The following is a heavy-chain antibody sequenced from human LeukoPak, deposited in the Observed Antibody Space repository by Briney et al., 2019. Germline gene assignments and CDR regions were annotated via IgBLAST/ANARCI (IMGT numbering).Heavy chain of an antibody. Sequence: GESLKISCKASGYNFTNFWLGWVRQMPGKGLEWMGLIYPGDSDTRYSPSFQGQVTISLDKSIRTAYLQWSSLKPSDTAMYYYARHPASLKWFQSSHGNWSDPWGQGTLVTVSS. CDR3: ARHPASLKWFQSSHGNWSDP. D-gene: IGHD3-3*02. CDR1: GYNFTNFW. J-gene: IGHJ5*02. CDR2: IYPGDSDT. V-gene: IGHV5-51*01.